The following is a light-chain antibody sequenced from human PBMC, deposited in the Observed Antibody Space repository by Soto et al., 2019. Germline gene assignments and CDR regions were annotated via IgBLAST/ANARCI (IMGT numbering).Light chain of an antibody. J-gene: IGKJ1*01. V-gene: IGKV3-15*01. Sequence: IVLTQNPGTLSLSPGERATLSFSASQSVSSSYLAWYQQKPGQAPRLLIYGASSRATGVPARFSGSGSGTEFTLTISSLQSEDFAVYYCQQCDDWPRTFGQGTKVDI. CDR1: QSVSSSY. CDR3: QQCDDWPRT. CDR2: GAS.